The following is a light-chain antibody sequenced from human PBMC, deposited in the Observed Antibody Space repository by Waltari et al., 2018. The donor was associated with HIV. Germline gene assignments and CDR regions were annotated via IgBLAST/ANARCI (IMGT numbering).Light chain of an antibody. J-gene: IGLJ3*02. Sequence: PGQSITISCTGTSSDVGGYNYVSWYQQHPGKAPKLMIYDINNRFSGSKSGNTASMTIPGFQAEDEADYYCCSHAGTTTVVFGGGTKLTVL. CDR1: SSDVGGYNY. CDR3: CSHAGTTTVV. CDR2: DI. V-gene: IGLV2-23*02.